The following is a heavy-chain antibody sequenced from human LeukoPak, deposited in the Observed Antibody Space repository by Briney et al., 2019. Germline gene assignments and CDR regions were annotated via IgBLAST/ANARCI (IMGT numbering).Heavy chain of an antibody. CDR1: GFTFSNYG. D-gene: IGHD5-12*01. CDR2: INSDGSST. Sequence: GGSLRLSCAASGFTFSNYGMNWVRQAPGKGLVWVSHINSDGSSTTYADSVKGRFTISRDNAKNTLYLQMNSLRAEDTAVYYCARDRGYTQDYWGQGTLVTVSA. J-gene: IGHJ4*02. CDR3: ARDRGYTQDY. V-gene: IGHV3-74*01.